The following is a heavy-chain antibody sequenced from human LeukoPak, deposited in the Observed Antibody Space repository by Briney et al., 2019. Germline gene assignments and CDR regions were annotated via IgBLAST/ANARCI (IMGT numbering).Heavy chain of an antibody. D-gene: IGHD6-19*01. J-gene: IGHJ4*02. Sequence: GGSLRLSCAASGFTFSNAWMSWVRQAPGKGLEWVGRIKSKTDGGTIDYAAPVKGRFTISRDDSKNTLYLQMNSLKTEDTAVYYCAKGPGYSSGWYLGYWGQGTLVTVSS. CDR2: IKSKTDGGTI. CDR1: GFTFSNAW. V-gene: IGHV3-15*01. CDR3: AKGPGYSSGWYLGY.